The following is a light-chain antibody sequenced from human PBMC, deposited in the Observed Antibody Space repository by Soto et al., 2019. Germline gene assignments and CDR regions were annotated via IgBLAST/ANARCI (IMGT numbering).Light chain of an antibody. CDR2: DAS. V-gene: IGKV1-27*01. CDR3: QKYSSVPV. Sequence: DIPMTQSPSSLSASVGDRVTITCRASQGINNYVAWYQQKPGKPPKLLIDDASTLQSAVPSRFSGSGSGTDFTLTINSLQPEDVATYSCQKYSSVPVFGPGTKVDIK. J-gene: IGKJ3*01. CDR1: QGINNY.